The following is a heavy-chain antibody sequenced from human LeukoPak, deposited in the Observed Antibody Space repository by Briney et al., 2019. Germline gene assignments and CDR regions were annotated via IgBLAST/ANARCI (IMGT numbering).Heavy chain of an antibody. J-gene: IGHJ4*02. Sequence: GGSLRLSCAASGFNFRTYGMHWVRQAPGKGLEWVAFIQFDESSKNYADSVKGRFTISRDNSKNTVYLQVNSLRAEDTAVYYCAKEDGTVVVSTFGDWSQGTLVTVSS. CDR3: AKEDGTVVVSTFGD. CDR2: IQFDESSK. CDR1: GFNFRTYG. D-gene: IGHD3-22*01. V-gene: IGHV3-30*02.